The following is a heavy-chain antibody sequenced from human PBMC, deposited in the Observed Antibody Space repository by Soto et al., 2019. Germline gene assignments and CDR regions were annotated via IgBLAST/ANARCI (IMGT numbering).Heavy chain of an antibody. J-gene: IGHJ5*02. CDR1: GFTFSSYG. D-gene: IGHD6-19*01. CDR2: ISDSGGST. V-gene: IGHV3-23*01. Sequence: EVQLLESGGGLVQPGGSLRLSCAASGFTFSSYGLNWVRQAPGKGLEWVSVISDSGGSTYYADSVKGRFTISRDNSKNTLSLQMSSLIAEDTAVYYCGGISVGSWGQGTLVTVSS. CDR3: GGISVGS.